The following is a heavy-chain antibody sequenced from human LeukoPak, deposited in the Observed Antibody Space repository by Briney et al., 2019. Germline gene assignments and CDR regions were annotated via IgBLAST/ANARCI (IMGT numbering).Heavy chain of an antibody. D-gene: IGHD5-24*01. CDR3: ATAGNYRFDN. CDR2: VNPDGSSI. CDR1: GFTFSTYW. Sequence: GGSLRLSCAASGFTFSTYWMHWVRQTPGKGLAWVSRVNPDGSSINYADSVKGRFTISRDNAKSTLYLQMKGVTAEDTAVYYCATAGNYRFDNWGQGILVTVSS. J-gene: IGHJ5*02. V-gene: IGHV3-74*01.